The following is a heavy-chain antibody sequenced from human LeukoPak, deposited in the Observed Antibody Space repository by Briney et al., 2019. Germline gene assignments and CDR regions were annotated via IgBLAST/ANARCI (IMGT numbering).Heavy chain of an antibody. J-gene: IGHJ4*02. D-gene: IGHD3-10*01. CDR3: ASSLTYYYGSGSYSDY. V-gene: IGHV3-21*01. CDR2: ISSSSSYI. CDR1: GFTFSSYS. Sequence: GGSLRLYCAASGFTFSSYSMNWVRQAPGKGLEWVSSISSSSSYIYYADSVKGRFTISRDNAKNSLYLQMNSLRAEDTAVYYCASSLTYYYGSGSYSDYWGQGTLVTVSS.